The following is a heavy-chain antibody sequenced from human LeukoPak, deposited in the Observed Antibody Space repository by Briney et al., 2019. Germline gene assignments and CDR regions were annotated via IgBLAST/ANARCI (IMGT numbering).Heavy chain of an antibody. J-gene: IGHJ5*02. CDR2: INHSGST. D-gene: IGHD3-10*01. CDR3: ARGGRSNYGSGGYYMRNNNWFDP. V-gene: IGHV4-34*01. CDR1: GGSFSGYY. Sequence: PSETLSLTCAVYGGSFSGYYWSWIRQPPGKGLEWIGEINHSGSTNYNPSLKSRVTISVDTSKNQFSLKLSSVTAADTAVYYCARGGRSNYGSGGYYMRNNNWFDPWGQGTLVTVSS.